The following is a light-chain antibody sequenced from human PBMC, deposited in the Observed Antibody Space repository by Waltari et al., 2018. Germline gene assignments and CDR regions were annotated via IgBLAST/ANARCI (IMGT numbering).Light chain of an antibody. Sequence: QSVLTQPPSASGTPGQRVTVSCSGSSSNIGTNTVNWYQQLPGTAPKLLIHSNNQWPSGVPDRFSGSKSGTSGSLAISRLKSEDEADYYCAAWDDSLHGVVFGGGTKLTVL. CDR1: SSNIGTNT. CDR3: AAWDDSLHGVV. CDR2: SNN. V-gene: IGLV1-44*01. J-gene: IGLJ3*02.